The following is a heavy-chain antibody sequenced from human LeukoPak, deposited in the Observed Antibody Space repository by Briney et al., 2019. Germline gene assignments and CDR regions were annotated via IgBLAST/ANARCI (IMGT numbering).Heavy chain of an antibody. CDR1: GFTFSSYS. Sequence: GGSLRLSCAASGFTFSSYSMNWVRQAPGKGLEWVSSISSSSSYIYYADSVKGRFTISRDNAKNSLYLQMNSLRAEDTAVYYCARGVTAARYYYMDVWGKGTTVTVSS. D-gene: IGHD2-2*01. CDR3: ARGVTAARYYYMDV. CDR2: ISSSSSYI. V-gene: IGHV3-21*01. J-gene: IGHJ6*03.